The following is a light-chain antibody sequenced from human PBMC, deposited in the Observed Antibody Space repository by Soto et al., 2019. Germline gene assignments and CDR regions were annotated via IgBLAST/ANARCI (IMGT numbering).Light chain of an antibody. CDR2: AAT. V-gene: IGKV3-20*01. CDR3: QQYGSSPPNT. Sequence: EIVLTQSPGTLSLSPGERATLSCRASQSVSSSYLAWYQQKPGQAPRLLIYAATSRATGIPDRFSGSGSGTDFSLTISRLEPEDFVVYYCQQYGSSPPNTFGQGTKLEIK. J-gene: IGKJ2*01. CDR1: QSVSSSY.